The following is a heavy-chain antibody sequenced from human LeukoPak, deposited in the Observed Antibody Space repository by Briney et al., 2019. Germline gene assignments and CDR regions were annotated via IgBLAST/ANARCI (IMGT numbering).Heavy chain of an antibody. J-gene: IGHJ3*02. Sequence: GGSLRLSCAASGFTFSSYSMNWVRQAPGKGLEWVSSISSSSSYTYYADSVRGRFTISRDNAKNSLYLQMNSLRAEDTAVYYCARDWDGSGYSIWGQGTMVTVSS. CDR2: ISSSSSYT. CDR3: ARDWDGSGYSI. V-gene: IGHV3-21*01. D-gene: IGHD3-22*01. CDR1: GFTFSSYS.